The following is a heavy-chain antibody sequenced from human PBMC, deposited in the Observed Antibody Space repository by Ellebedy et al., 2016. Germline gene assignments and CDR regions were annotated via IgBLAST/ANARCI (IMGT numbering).Heavy chain of an antibody. V-gene: IGHV1-2*04. CDR2: INPNSGGT. CDR1: GYTFTSYG. D-gene: IGHD3-16*02. J-gene: IGHJ6*02. CDR3: VRGMITFGGVIVTSGMDV. Sequence: ASVKVSCKASGYTFTSYGISWVRQAPGQGLEWMGWINPNSGGTNYAQKFQGCVAMTRDTSISTAYMELSRLRSDDTAVYYCVRGMITFGGVIVTSGMDVWGQGTTVTVSS.